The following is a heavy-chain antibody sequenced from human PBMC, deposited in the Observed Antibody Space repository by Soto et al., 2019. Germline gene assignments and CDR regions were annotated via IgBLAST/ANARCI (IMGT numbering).Heavy chain of an antibody. D-gene: IGHD5-18*01. CDR1: GFTFSSYA. CDR2: ISYDGSNK. J-gene: IGHJ4*02. CDR3: ARDYRMVTDY. Sequence: QVQLVESGGGVVQPGRSLRLSCAASGFTFSSYAMHWVRQAPGKGLEWVAVISYDGSNKYYADSVKGRFTISRDNSKNTLYPQMNSLRAEDTAVYYCARDYRMVTDYWGQGTLATVSS. V-gene: IGHV3-30-3*01.